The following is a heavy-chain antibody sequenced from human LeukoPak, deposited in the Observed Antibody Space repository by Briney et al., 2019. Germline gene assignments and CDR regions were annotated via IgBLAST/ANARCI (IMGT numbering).Heavy chain of an antibody. Sequence: PGRSLRLSCEASGFTFSDYTMNWVRQAPGKGLEWVSSISEYSYIYYADSVKGRFTISRDNAKNSLYLQMNNLRVEDTAVYYCARVGYTDRSGYDYWAREPWSPSPQ. CDR2: ISEYSYI. D-gene: IGHD3-22*01. CDR3: ARVGYTDRSGYDY. J-gene: IGHJ4*02. V-gene: IGHV3-21*01. CDR1: GFTFSDYT.